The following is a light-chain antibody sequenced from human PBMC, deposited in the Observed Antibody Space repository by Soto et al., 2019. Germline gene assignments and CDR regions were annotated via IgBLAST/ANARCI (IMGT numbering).Light chain of an antibody. CDR3: QKYDSAPQT. CDR1: QGIGNY. J-gene: IGKJ1*01. V-gene: IGKV1-27*01. CDR2: AAS. Sequence: DIQMTQSPSSLSASVGDRVTITCRASQGIGNYLAWFQQKPGKVPKLLIYAASTLQSGIPSRFRGSGSGTDFTLTITSLQPADVATYYCQKYDSAPQTFGQGTKVGIK.